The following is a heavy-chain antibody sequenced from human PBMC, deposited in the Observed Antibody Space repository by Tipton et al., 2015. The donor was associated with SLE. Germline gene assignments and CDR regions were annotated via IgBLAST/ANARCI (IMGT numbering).Heavy chain of an antibody. CDR3: AREEVASRYTYFDF. D-gene: IGHD3-16*02. J-gene: IGHJ4*02. CDR1: GFLFRTFP. V-gene: IGHV3-21*01. CDR2: ISSSGNFI. Sequence: SLRLSCGASGFLFRTFPMTWVRQAPGKGLEWVASISSSGNFIYYSDSLEGRFTISRDNAKNSLYLHMNSLRAEDTAVYYCAREEVASRYTYFDFWGQGTLVTVSS.